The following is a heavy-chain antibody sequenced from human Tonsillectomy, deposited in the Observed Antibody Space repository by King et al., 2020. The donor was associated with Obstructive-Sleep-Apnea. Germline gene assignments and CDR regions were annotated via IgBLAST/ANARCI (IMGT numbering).Heavy chain of an antibody. CDR2: IRYDGSNK. CDR3: AKDSEDYYGSGTYFDY. Sequence: VQLVESGGGVVQPGRSLRLSCAASGFTFSSYGMHWVRQAPGKGLEWVAFIRYDGSNKYYADSVKGRFTISRDNSKNTLYLQMNSLRAEDTAVYYCAKDSEDYYGSGTYFDYWGQGTLVTVSS. D-gene: IGHD3-10*01. CDR1: GFTFSSYG. V-gene: IGHV3-30*02. J-gene: IGHJ4*02.